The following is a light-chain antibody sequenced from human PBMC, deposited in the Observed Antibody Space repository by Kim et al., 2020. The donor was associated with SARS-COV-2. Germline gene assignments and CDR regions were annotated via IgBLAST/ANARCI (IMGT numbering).Light chain of an antibody. CDR2: AAS. Sequence: DIQMTQSPSSLSASVGDRVTITCRASQGISNNLAWYQQKPGKVPKLLIYAASTLQPGVPSRFSGSGSGTDFTLTISSLQPEDVATYYCQKYNSDQDPFGQGTRLEIK. CDR1: QGISNN. CDR3: QKYNSDQDP. J-gene: IGKJ5*01. V-gene: IGKV1-27*01.